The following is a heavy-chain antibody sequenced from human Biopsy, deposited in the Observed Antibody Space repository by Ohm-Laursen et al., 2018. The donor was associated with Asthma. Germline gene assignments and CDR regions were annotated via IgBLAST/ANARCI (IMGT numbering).Heavy chain of an antibody. J-gene: IGHJ4*02. CDR2: IYYSGST. V-gene: IGHV4-31*03. CDR3: ARGPPVDRED. D-gene: IGHD5-24*01. CDR1: GGSISSGGYY. Sequence: SQTLSLACTVSGGSISSGGYYWSWIRQHPGKGLEWIGYIYYSGSTYYNPSLKSRVTISVDTSKNQFSLKLSSVTAADTAVYYCARGPPVDREDWGQGTLVTVSS.